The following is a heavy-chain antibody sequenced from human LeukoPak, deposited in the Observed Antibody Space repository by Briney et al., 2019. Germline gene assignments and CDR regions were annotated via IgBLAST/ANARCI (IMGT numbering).Heavy chain of an antibody. Sequence: GESLKISCKASGYRFSNYWIGWVRPMPGKGLEWMGIIYPGDSDTRYSPSFQGQVTISADKSITTGYLQWSSLKASDTAMYYCARAPTSVSNPYYFDYWGQGALVTVSS. CDR2: IYPGDSDT. D-gene: IGHD4-11*01. V-gene: IGHV5-51*01. CDR1: GYRFSNYW. J-gene: IGHJ4*02. CDR3: ARAPTSVSNPYYFDY.